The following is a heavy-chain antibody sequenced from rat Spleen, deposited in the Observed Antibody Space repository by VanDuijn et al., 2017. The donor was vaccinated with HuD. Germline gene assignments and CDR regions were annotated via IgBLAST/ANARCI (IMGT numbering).Heavy chain of an antibody. CDR1: GFTFSDYN. CDR3: ATRVRYTTDYYYGGY. Sequence: EVQLVESGGGLVQPGRSLKLSCAASGFTFSDYNMAWVRQAPKKGLEWVATIIYDGSRTYYRDSVKGRFTISRDNAKSTLYLQMDSLRSEDTATYYCATRVRYTTDYYYGGYWGQGVMVTVSS. CDR2: IIYDGSRT. V-gene: IGHV5S10*01. D-gene: IGHD1-6*01. J-gene: IGHJ2*01.